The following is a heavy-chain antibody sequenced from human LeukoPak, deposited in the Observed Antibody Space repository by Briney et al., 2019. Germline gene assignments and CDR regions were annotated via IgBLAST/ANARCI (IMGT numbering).Heavy chain of an antibody. V-gene: IGHV3-23*01. J-gene: IGHJ5*02. Sequence: GGSLRHSCSASGFIFNNYGLMWLRQAPGKGLEWVSAISNDGGGTTYADFVKGRFTISRDNSKNTLSLQMNSLRPEDTALYYCAKGNSGYFADLWGQGTVVTVSS. CDR2: ISNDGGGT. CDR3: AKGNSGYFADL. CDR1: GFIFNNYG. D-gene: IGHD5-12*01.